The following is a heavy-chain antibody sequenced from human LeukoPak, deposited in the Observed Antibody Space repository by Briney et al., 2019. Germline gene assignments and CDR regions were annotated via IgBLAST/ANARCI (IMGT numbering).Heavy chain of an antibody. CDR2: INPNSGGT. Sequence: ASVKVSCKASGYTFTGYYMHWVRQAPGQGLEWMGWINPNSGGTNYAQKFQGRVTMTRDTSISIAYMELSRLRSDDTAVYYCARGLPRYCSGGSCYSSPFDYWGQGTLVTVSS. J-gene: IGHJ4*02. CDR3: ARGLPRYCSGGSCYSSPFDY. V-gene: IGHV1-2*02. D-gene: IGHD2-15*01. CDR1: GYTFTGYY.